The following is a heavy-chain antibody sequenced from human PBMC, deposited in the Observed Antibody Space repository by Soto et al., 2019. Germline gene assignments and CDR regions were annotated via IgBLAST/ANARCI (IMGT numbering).Heavy chain of an antibody. CDR2: IDWDDDK. CDR1: GFSLSTSGMR. V-gene: IGHV2-70*04. Sequence: SGPYAGEPTQTLTLTCTFSGFSLSTSGMRVSWIRQPPGKALEWLARIDWDDDKFYSTSLKTRLTISKDTSKNQVVLTMTNMDPVDTATYYCARNRGYSYGYDWFDPWGQGTLVTVS. J-gene: IGHJ5*02. D-gene: IGHD5-18*01. CDR3: ARNRGYSYGYDWFDP.